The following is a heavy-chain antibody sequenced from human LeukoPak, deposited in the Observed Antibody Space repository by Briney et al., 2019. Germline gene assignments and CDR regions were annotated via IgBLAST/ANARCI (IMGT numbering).Heavy chain of an antibody. V-gene: IGHV1-69*05. CDR1: GGTFSSYA. J-gene: IGHJ5*02. CDR3: ARNRCSSTSCYRPSFDP. Sequence: GASVKVSCKASGGTFSSYAISWVRQAPGQGLEWMEGIIPIFGTANYAQKFQGRVTITTDESTSTAYMELSSLRSEDTAVYYCARNRCSSTSCYRPSFDPWGQGTLVTVSS. D-gene: IGHD2-2*02. CDR2: IIPIFGTA.